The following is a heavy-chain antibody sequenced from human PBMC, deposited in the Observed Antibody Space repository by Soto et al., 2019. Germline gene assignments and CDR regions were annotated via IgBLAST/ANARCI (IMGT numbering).Heavy chain of an antibody. Sequence: QVQLVESGGGVVQPGRSLRLSCAASGFTFSSYGMHWVRQAPGKGLEWVAVISYDGSNKYYADSVKGRFTISRDNSENTLYLQMNSLRAEDTAVYYCAKAPSDCSGGSCSNFDYWGQGTLVTVSS. CDR3: AKAPSDCSGGSCSNFDY. V-gene: IGHV3-30*18. CDR2: ISYDGSNK. J-gene: IGHJ4*02. CDR1: GFTFSSYG. D-gene: IGHD2-15*01.